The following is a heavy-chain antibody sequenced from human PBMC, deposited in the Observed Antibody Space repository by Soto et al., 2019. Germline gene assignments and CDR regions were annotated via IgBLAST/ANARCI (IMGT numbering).Heavy chain of an antibody. V-gene: IGHV3-30*18. J-gene: IGHJ6*02. CDR1: GFAFSTSG. D-gene: IGHD1-1*01. CDR2: ISHDGSKK. CDR3: AKDWNDANYDYGTDV. Sequence: GGSLRLYCVASGFAFSTSGMHWVRQAPGKGLEWVAFISHDGSKKYFVDSVKGRFTISRDDSGNTLYLQMSSLRADDTAVYYCAKDWNDANYDYGTDVWGQGTAVTVSS.